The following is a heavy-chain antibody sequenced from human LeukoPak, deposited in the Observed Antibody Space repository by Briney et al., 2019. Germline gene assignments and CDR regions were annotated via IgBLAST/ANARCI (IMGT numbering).Heavy chain of an antibody. CDR2: IKSKTDGGTT. D-gene: IGHD1-26*01. CDR3: ARGGSYLSAFDI. Sequence: GGSLRLSCAASGFTFSNAWMSWVRQAPGKGLEWVGRIKSKTDGGTTDYAAPVKGRFTISRDDSKNTLYLQMNSLKTEDTAVYYCARGGSYLSAFDIWGQGTMVTVSS. J-gene: IGHJ3*02. V-gene: IGHV3-15*01. CDR1: GFTFSNAW.